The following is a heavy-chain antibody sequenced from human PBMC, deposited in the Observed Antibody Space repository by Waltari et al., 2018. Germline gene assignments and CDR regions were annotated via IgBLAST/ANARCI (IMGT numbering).Heavy chain of an antibody. CDR2: ISVTSGTI. Sequence: EVQVVESGGGLVQPGGSLRLSCAASGFRFSTYDMNWVRQAPGKGLEWVSYISVTSGTIYYADSVKGRFTISRDNAKNSLYLQMNSLRAEDTAVYYCSRSKLGRTTFDYWGQGTLVTVSS. V-gene: IGHV3-48*04. D-gene: IGHD7-27*01. CDR3: SRSKLGRTTFDY. CDR1: GFRFSTYD. J-gene: IGHJ4*02.